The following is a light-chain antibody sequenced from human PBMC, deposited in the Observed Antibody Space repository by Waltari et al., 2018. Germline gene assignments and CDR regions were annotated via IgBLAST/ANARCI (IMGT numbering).Light chain of an antibody. CDR1: QTVGGN. V-gene: IGKV3-15*01. J-gene: IGKJ1*01. Sequence: EIVMTQSPATLSVSPGEGATLSCRASQTVGGNLAWYQQNPGQAPMLIMYDAATRATGTPARFSGSGSGTEFTLTISSLQSEDFAVYYCQQYSTWPPATFGQGTKVEIK. CDR3: QQYSTWPPAT. CDR2: DAA.